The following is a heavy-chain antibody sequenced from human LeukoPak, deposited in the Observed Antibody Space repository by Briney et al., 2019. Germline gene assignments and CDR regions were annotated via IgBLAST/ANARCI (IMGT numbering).Heavy chain of an antibody. CDR1: GGSFSGYY. V-gene: IGHV4-34*01. CDR2: INHSGST. Sequence: SETLSLTCAVYGGSFSGYYWSWIRQPPGKGLEWIGEINHSGSTNYNPSLKSRVTISVDTSKNQFSLKLSSVTAADTAVYYCARTIVDTAMPAWFDYWGQGTLVTVSS. J-gene: IGHJ4*02. CDR3: ARTIVDTAMPAWFDY. D-gene: IGHD5-18*01.